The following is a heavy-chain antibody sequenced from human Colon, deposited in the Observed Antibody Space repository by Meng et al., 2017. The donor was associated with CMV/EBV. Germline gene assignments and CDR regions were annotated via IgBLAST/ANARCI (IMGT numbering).Heavy chain of an antibody. CDR1: GFSLSSTW. D-gene: IGHD2-21*01. V-gene: IGHV3-74*01. CDR2: INSDGTKT. J-gene: IGHJ4*02. CDR3: ARDRTSCGVILLPFDY. Sequence: GESLKISCVVSGFSLSSTWMHWVRQAPGKGPEWVARINSDGTKTRFADSVKGRFTISRDIAKNTLYLEMSSLRVEDTAVYYCARDRTSCGVILLPFDYWGQGTLVTVPQ.